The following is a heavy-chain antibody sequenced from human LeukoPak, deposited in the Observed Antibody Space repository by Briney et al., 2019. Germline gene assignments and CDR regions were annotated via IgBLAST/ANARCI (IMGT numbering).Heavy chain of an antibody. CDR1: GGSISSYY. J-gene: IGHJ3*02. CDR2: IYYSGST. CDR3: ARGLYCSSTSCYAGRRAFDI. V-gene: IGHV4-59*01. D-gene: IGHD2-2*01. Sequence: SETLSLTCTVSGGSISSYYWSWIRQPPGKGLEWIGYIYYSGSTNYNPSLKSRVTISVDTSKNQFSLKLSSVTAADTAVYYCARGLYCSSTSCYAGRRAFDIWGQGAMVTVSS.